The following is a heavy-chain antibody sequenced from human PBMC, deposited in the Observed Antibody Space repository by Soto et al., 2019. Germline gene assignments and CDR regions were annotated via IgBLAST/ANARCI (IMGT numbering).Heavy chain of an antibody. J-gene: IGHJ4*02. Sequence: QVQLVESGGGVVQPGRSLRLSCAASGFTFSSYAMHWVRQAPGKGLEWVAVISYDGSNKYYADSVKGRFTISRDNSKNKLYLQMNRLRAEDTAVYYCARKAALDYWGQGTMVTVSS. CDR3: ARKAALDY. D-gene: IGHD2-15*01. CDR1: GFTFSSYA. CDR2: ISYDGSNK. V-gene: IGHV3-30-3*01.